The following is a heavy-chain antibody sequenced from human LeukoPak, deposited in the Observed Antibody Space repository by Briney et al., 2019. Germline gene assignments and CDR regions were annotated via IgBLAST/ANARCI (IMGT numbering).Heavy chain of an antibody. D-gene: IGHD3-10*01. V-gene: IGHV4-61*02. J-gene: IGHJ4*02. Sequence: PSETLSLTCTVSGGSISSGSYYWSWIRRPAGKGLEWIGRIYTSGSTNYNPSLKSRVTISVDTSKNQFSLKLSSVTAADTAVYYCARDLINLLWFGEWNLDYWGQGTLVTVSS. CDR2: IYTSGST. CDR1: GGSISSGSYY. CDR3: ARDLINLLWFGEWNLDY.